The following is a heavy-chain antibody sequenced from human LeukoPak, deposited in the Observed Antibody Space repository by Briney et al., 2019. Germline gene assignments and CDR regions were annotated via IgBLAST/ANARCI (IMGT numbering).Heavy chain of an antibody. J-gene: IGHJ6*03. Sequence: PGGSLRLSCAASGFTFSNAWMSWVRQAPGKGLEWVGRIKSKTDGGTTDYAAPVKGRFTISRDDSKNTLYLQMNSLKTEDTAVYYCTTLKDIVVVVAATPGYYYYMHVWGKGTTVTVSS. CDR3: TTLKDIVVVVAATPGYYYYMHV. CDR2: IKSKTDGGTT. D-gene: IGHD2-15*01. CDR1: GFTFSNAW. V-gene: IGHV3-15*01.